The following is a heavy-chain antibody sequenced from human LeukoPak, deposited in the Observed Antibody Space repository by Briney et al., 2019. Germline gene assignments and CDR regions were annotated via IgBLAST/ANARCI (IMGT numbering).Heavy chain of an antibody. Sequence: GRSLRLSCAASGFTFDDYAMHWVRQAPGKGLEWVSGISWNSGSIGYADSVKGRFTISRDNAKDFLYLQMNILRAWDTALYYCAQDIQAGTLGRVPWFDPCGQRTLVTVSS. CDR2: ISWNSGSI. J-gene: IGHJ5*02. CDR3: AQDIQAGTLGRVPWFDP. V-gene: IGHV3-9*01. D-gene: IGHD1-7*01. CDR1: GFTFDDYA.